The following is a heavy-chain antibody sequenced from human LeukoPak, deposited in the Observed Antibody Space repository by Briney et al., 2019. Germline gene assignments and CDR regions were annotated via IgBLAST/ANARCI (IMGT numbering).Heavy chain of an antibody. Sequence: SETLSLTCTVSGGSVSSGSYYWSWIRQPPGKGLEWIGYIYYSGSTNYNPSLKSRVAISVDTSKNQFSLKLSSVTAADTAVYYCARSAVAATGSYFQHWGQGTLVTVSS. CDR2: IYYSGST. V-gene: IGHV4-61*01. CDR1: GGSVSSGSYY. D-gene: IGHD2-15*01. CDR3: ARSAVAATGSYFQH. J-gene: IGHJ1*01.